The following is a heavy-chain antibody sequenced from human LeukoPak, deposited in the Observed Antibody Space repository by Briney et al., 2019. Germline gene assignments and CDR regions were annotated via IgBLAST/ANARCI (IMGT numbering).Heavy chain of an antibody. CDR2: IYYSGST. D-gene: IGHD3-22*01. CDR1: GGSISSYY. Sequence: SETLSLTCTVSGGSISSYYWSWIRQPPGKRLEWIGYIYYSGSTNYNPSLKSRVTISVDTSKNQFSLKLSSVTAADTAVYYCARANSGYPPDYWGQGTLVTVSS. CDR3: ARANSGYPPDY. V-gene: IGHV4-59*01. J-gene: IGHJ4*02.